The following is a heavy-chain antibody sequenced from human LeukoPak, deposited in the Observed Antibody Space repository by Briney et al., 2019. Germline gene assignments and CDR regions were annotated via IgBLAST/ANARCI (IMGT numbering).Heavy chain of an antibody. CDR3: AKDISGVMVRGLFDY. Sequence: PGGSLRRSCAASGFTFDDYAMHWVRQAPGKGLEWVSGISWNSGSIGYADSVKGRFTISRDNAKNSLYLQMNSLRAEDTALYYCAKDISGVMVRGLFDYRGQGTLVTVSS. CDR1: GFTFDDYA. V-gene: IGHV3-9*01. D-gene: IGHD3-10*01. J-gene: IGHJ4*02. CDR2: ISWNSGSI.